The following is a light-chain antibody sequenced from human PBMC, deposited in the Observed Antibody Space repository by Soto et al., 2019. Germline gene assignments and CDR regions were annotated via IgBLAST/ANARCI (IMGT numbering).Light chain of an antibody. CDR3: QQRYNWPLT. Sequence: EIVLAQSPGSLSLSPGERATLSCRASQRVSSNLVWYQQKPGQAPRLLIYDASNRATGIPARFSGSGSGTDFTLTINSLVPEDFAVYYCQQRYNWPLTFGGGTKVEIK. J-gene: IGKJ4*01. CDR2: DAS. V-gene: IGKV3-11*01. CDR1: QRVSSN.